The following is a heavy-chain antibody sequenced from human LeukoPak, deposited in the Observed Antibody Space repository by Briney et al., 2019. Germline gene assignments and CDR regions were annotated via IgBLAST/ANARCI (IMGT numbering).Heavy chain of an antibody. CDR3: ARGFRSSWAPFDY. J-gene: IGHJ4*02. CDR1: GGSFSGYY. D-gene: IGHD6-13*01. CDR2: INHSGST. V-gene: IGHV4-34*01. Sequence: SETLSLTCVVYGGSFSGYYWSWIRQPPGKGLEWIGEINHSGSTNYNPSLKSRVTISVDTSKNQFSLKLSSVTAADTAVYYCARGFRSSWAPFDYWGQGTLVTVSS.